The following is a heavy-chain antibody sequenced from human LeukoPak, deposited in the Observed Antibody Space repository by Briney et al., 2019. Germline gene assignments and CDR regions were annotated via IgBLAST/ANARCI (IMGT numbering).Heavy chain of an antibody. CDR2: ISSSSSTI. V-gene: IGHV3-48*04. CDR1: GFTFSSYS. D-gene: IGHD1-26*01. CDR3: ARDRGGSYSAIDY. Sequence: GRSLRLSCAASGFTFSSYSMNWVRQAPGKGLEWVSFISSSSSTIYYADSVKGRFTISRDNAKNSLYLQMNSLRAEDTAVYYCARDRGGSYSAIDYWGQGTLVTVSS. J-gene: IGHJ4*02.